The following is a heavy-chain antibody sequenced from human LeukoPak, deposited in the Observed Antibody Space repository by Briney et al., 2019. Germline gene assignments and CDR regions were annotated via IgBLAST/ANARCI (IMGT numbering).Heavy chain of an antibody. CDR1: GGSINSGNFC. D-gene: IGHD2-2*02. CDR3: ARAVPSAIGYYYGMDV. J-gene: IGHJ6*02. V-gene: IGHV4-31*03. CDR2: IYYSGSP. Sequence: SQTLSLTCTVSGGSINSGNFCWSWIRQHPGKGLEWIGYIYYSGSPYYNPSLKSRVTISVDTSKNQFSLKLSSVTPADTAVYYCARAVPSAIGYYYGMDVWGQGTTVTVSS.